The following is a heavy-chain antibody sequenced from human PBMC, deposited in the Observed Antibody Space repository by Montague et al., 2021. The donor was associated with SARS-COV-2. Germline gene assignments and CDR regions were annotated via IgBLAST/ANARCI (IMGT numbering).Heavy chain of an antibody. CDR2: VYYNGDT. Sequence: SETLSLTCPWSIGATASHERSCIPEAPTYKPEWITYVYYNGDTKYNPSLQSRVTISIDTSESQFSLRLNSVPAADKAVYFCARGWAFDPWGQGRLVTVSS. CDR3: ARGWAFDP. CDR1: IGATASHE. D-gene: IGHD6-19*01. J-gene: IGHJ3*01. V-gene: IGHV4-59*08.